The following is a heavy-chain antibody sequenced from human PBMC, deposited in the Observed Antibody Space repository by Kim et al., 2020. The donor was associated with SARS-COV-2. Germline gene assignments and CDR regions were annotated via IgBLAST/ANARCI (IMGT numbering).Heavy chain of an antibody. CDR2: TYYRSTWYN. Sequence: SQTLSLSCAISGDSVSSNSAAWNWIRQSPSRGLEWLGRTYYRSTWYNDYAVSVKSRITINPDTSKNQFSLQLNSVTPEDTAVYYCARAAGTGGYYYYYGMDVWGQGTTVTVSS. CDR3: ARAAGTGGYYYYYGMDV. D-gene: IGHD6-13*01. V-gene: IGHV6-1*01. J-gene: IGHJ6*02. CDR1: GDSVSSNSAA.